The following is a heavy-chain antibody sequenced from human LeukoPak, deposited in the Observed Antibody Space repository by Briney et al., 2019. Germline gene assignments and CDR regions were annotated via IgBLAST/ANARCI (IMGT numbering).Heavy chain of an antibody. V-gene: IGHV4-34*01. CDR1: GGSFSGYY. J-gene: IGHJ4*02. CDR3: ARVVGVRAMVDY. D-gene: IGHD5-18*01. Sequence: SETLSLTCAVYGGSFSGYYWSWIRQPPGKGLEWIGEINHSGSTNYNPSLKSRVTISVDTSKNQFSLKLSSVTAADTAVYYCARVVGVRAMVDYWGQGTLVTVSS. CDR2: INHSGST.